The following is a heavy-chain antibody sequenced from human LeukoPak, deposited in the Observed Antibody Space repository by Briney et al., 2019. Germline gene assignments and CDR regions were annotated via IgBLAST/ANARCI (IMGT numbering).Heavy chain of an antibody. J-gene: IGHJ4*02. D-gene: IGHD1-7*01. V-gene: IGHV1-24*01. CDR3: ATGMGLSVTGTTLYYFDY. Sequence: ASVKVSCKVSGYTLTELSMHWVRQAPAKGLEWMGGFDPEDGETIYAQKFQGRVTMTEDTSTDTAYMELSSLRSEDTAVYYCATGMGLSVTGTTLYYFDYWGQGTLVTVSS. CDR1: GYTLTELS. CDR2: FDPEDGET.